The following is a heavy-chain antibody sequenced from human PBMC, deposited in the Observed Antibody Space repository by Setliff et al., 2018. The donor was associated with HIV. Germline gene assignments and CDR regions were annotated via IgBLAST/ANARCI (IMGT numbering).Heavy chain of an antibody. Sequence: TLSLTCTVSGDSINTHYWSWIRQPPGKGLEWIGCISHSGNTNFNPSLNSRVTISLDTSRNQFSLRLTSLTAADTAIYYCARSTVGAGASFPWGRGILVTGLL. D-gene: IGHD1-26*01. CDR2: ISHSGNT. CDR1: GDSINTHY. V-gene: IGHV4-59*11. CDR3: ARSTVGAGASFP. J-gene: IGHJ5*02.